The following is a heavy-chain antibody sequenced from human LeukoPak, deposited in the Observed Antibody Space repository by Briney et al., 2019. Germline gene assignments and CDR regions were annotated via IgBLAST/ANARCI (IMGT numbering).Heavy chain of an antibody. CDR3: ANLVGGDFDY. Sequence: GRSLRLSCATSGFTFSSYGMHWVRQAPGKGLEWVAFIRYDGSNKYYADSVKGRFTISRDNSKNTLYLQMNSLRAEDTAVYYCANLVGGDFDYWGQGTLVTVSS. D-gene: IGHD3-16*01. V-gene: IGHV3-30*02. CDR1: GFTFSSYG. CDR2: IRYDGSNK. J-gene: IGHJ4*02.